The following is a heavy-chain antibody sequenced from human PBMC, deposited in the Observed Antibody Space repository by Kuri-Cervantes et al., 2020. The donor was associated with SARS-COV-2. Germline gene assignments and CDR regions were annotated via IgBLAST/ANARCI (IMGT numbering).Heavy chain of an antibody. Sequence: GESLKISCAASGFTFSSYAMHWVRQAPGKGLEGVAVISYDGSNKYYADSVKGRFTISRDNSKNTLYLQMNSLRAEDTAVYYCARGGWSGPTYNCFDPLGHGTLVTVSS. CDR1: GFTFSSYA. CDR2: ISYDGSNK. V-gene: IGHV3-30-3*01. D-gene: IGHD3-3*01. J-gene: IGHJ5*02. CDR3: ARGGWSGPTYNCFDP.